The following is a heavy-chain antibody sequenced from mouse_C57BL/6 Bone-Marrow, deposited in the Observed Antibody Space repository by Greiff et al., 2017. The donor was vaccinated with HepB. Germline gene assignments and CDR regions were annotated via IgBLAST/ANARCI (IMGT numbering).Heavy chain of an antibody. CDR3: AREYYGSRGYYAMDY. CDR2: IWSDGST. J-gene: IGHJ4*01. D-gene: IGHD1-1*01. Sequence: QVQLKQSGPGLVAPSQSLSITCTVSGFSLTSYGVHWVRQPPGKGLEWLVVIWSDGSTTYNSALKSRLSISKDNSKSQVFLKMNSLQTDDTAMYYCAREYYGSRGYYAMDYWGQGTSVTVSS. CDR1: GFSLTSYG. V-gene: IGHV2-6*03.